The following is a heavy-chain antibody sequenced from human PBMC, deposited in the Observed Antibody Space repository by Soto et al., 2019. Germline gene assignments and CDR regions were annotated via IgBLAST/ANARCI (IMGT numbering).Heavy chain of an antibody. V-gene: IGHV3-64*01. D-gene: IGHD3-22*01. CDR2: ISSYGGST. CDR3: ARDPDSSGYYYFDY. Sequence: EVQLVESGGGLVQPGGSLRLSCAASEFTFSSYAMHWVRQAPGKGLEYVSAISSYGGSTYYANSVKGRFTISRDNSKNTLYLQMGSLRAEDIAVYYCARDPDSSGYYYFDYWGQGTLVTVSS. J-gene: IGHJ4*02. CDR1: EFTFSSYA.